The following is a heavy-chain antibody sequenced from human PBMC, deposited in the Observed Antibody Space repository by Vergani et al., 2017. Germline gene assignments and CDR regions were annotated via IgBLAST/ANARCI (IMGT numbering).Heavy chain of an antibody. Sequence: QVQLVESGGGVVQPGGSLRLSCTASGFSFSSYGMHWVRQAPGKGLEWVAFIRYDGSDKFYADSVKGRFTISRDNSKNTLYMQMNSLRAEDTAVYYCARDLSVAGYCSSTSCYALYYYYYYGMDVWGQGTTVTVSS. CDR3: ARDLSVAGYCSSTSCYALYYYYYYGMDV. D-gene: IGHD2-2*01. V-gene: IGHV3-30*02. J-gene: IGHJ6*02. CDR2: IRYDGSDK. CDR1: GFSFSSYG.